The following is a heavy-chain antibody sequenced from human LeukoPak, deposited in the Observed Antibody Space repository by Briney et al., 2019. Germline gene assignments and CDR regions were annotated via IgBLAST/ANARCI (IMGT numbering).Heavy chain of an antibody. CDR2: ISGSGGST. Sequence: GGSLRLSCAASGFTFSSYAMSWVRQAPGKGLEWVSAISGSGGSTYYADSVKGRFTISRDNSKNTLYLQMNSLRAEDTAVYYCSKVKELMTVAYYFDYWGQGTLVTVSS. CDR3: SKVKELMTVAYYFDY. V-gene: IGHV3-23*01. J-gene: IGHJ4*02. D-gene: IGHD6-19*01. CDR1: GFTFSSYA.